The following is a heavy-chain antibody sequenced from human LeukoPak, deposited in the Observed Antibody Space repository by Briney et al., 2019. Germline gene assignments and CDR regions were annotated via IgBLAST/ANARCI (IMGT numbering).Heavy chain of an antibody. CDR2: ISYDGSNK. Sequence: PGGSLRLSCAASGFTFSSYGMHWVRQAPGKGLEWVAVISYDGSNKYYADSVKGRFTISRDNSKNTLYLQMNSLRAEDTAVYYCAKALHTMVRGVLDAFDIWGQGTMVTVSS. V-gene: IGHV3-30*18. D-gene: IGHD3-10*01. CDR1: GFTFSSYG. CDR3: AKALHTMVRGVLDAFDI. J-gene: IGHJ3*02.